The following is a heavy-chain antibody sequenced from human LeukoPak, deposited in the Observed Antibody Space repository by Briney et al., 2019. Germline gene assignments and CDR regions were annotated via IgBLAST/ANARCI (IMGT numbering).Heavy chain of an antibody. D-gene: IGHD5-18*01. CDR2: IIPIFGSA. Sequence: GASVKVSCKASGGTFNNYAINWVRQAPGQGLEWMRGIIPIFGSANYAQKFQGRVTITTDESTRTAYMELSSLRSADTAVYYCARGTTSMVTNNWFDPWGQGALVTVSS. CDR3: ARGTTSMVTNNWFDP. V-gene: IGHV1-69*05. J-gene: IGHJ5*02. CDR1: GGTFNNYA.